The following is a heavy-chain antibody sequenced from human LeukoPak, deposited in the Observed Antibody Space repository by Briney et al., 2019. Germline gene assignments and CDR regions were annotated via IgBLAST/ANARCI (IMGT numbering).Heavy chain of an antibody. D-gene: IGHD3-3*01. Sequence: GGSLRLSCEASGFTFSSYWMHWVRQAPGKGLVWVSRINGDGSSTSYADSVKGRFTISRDNAKNSLYLQMNSLRDEDTAVYYCARDTNYWGQGALVTVSS. J-gene: IGHJ4*02. CDR2: INGDGSST. V-gene: IGHV3-74*01. CDR3: ARDTNY. CDR1: GFTFSSYW.